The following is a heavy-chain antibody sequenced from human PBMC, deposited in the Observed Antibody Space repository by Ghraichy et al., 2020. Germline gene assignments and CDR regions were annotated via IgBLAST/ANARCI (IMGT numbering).Heavy chain of an antibody. CDR2: ISSRGTYT. CDR3: ARVGGGGYSYGYYFDY. D-gene: IGHD5-18*01. V-gene: IGHV3-11*05. J-gene: IGHJ4*02. CDR1: GFTFSDYY. Sequence: LTCAASGFTFSDYYISWLRQAPGKGLEWVSLISSRGTYTNYAASVKGRFTISRDNAKNSLYLQMNSLRAEDTAVYYCARVGGGGYSYGYYFDYWGQGTLVPVSS.